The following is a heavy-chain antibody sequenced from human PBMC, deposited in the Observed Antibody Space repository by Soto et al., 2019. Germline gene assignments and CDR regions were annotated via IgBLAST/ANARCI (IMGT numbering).Heavy chain of an antibody. D-gene: IGHD1-7*01. Sequence: ASVKVSCKASGYTFTSYGISWVRQAPGQGLEWMGWISAYNGNTNYAQKLQGRVTMTTDTSTSTAYMELRSLRSDDTAVYYCARERITGTTSHYYYYGMDVWGQGTTVTVSS. J-gene: IGHJ6*02. CDR3: ARERITGTTSHYYYYGMDV. CDR2: ISAYNGNT. V-gene: IGHV1-18*01. CDR1: GYTFTSYG.